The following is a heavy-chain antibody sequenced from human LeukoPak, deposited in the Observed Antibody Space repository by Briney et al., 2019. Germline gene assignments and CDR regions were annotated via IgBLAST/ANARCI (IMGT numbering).Heavy chain of an antibody. CDR2: ISAYNGNT. J-gene: IGHJ4*02. CDR3: ARVSGTGYYFDY. CDR1: GYTFISYG. V-gene: IGHV1-18*01. D-gene: IGHD1-1*01. Sequence: ASVKVSCKASGYTFISYGISWVRQAPGQGLEGMGLISAYNGNTNYAQKLQGRATMNTDTSTKTDYMELRRLRSDETAVYYCARVSGTGYYFDYWGQGTLVNVSS.